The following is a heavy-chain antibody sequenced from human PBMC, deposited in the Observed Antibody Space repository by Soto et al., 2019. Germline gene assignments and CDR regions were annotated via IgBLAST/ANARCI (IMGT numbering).Heavy chain of an antibody. V-gene: IGHV5-51*01. D-gene: IGHD3-16*01. J-gene: IGHJ5*02. Sequence: PGESLNISCQCTGYRFSSSWIGLVREKPGKGLEWVGNVYPLDFDVRYSPAFEGQATTSADNSINAPYLQLLNLTASDTAISYCTKGATSPFDPWGQGTRVTVSS. CDR1: GYRFSSSW. CDR2: VYPLDFDV. CDR3: TKGATSPFDP.